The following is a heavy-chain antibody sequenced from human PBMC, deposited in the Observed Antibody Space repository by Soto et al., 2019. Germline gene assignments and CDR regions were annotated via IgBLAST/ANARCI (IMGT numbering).Heavy chain of an antibody. CDR1: GGSISSYY. Sequence: SETLSLTCTVSGGSISSYYWSWIRQPPGKGLEWIGYIYYSGSTNYNPSLKSRVTISVDTSKNQFSLKLSSVTAADTAVYYCARVLWNGSVSYLSIMPYYYYMDVWGKGTTVTVSS. J-gene: IGHJ6*03. CDR2: IYYSGST. CDR3: ARVLWNGSVSYLSIMPYYYYMDV. D-gene: IGHD3-10*01. V-gene: IGHV4-59*08.